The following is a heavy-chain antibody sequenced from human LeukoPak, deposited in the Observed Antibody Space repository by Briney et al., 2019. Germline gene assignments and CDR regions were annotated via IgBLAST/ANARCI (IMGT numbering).Heavy chain of an antibody. D-gene: IGHD1-26*01. Sequence: PGGSLRLSCAASGFTFTDYGMHWVRQAPGKGLEWVAFIQYGGRSEYYADSVKGRFTISRDDFRNTVYLQMNSLRALDTAVYYCAKDAYSGSHDWSYHFDCWGQGTLVTVSS. CDR1: GFTFTDYG. CDR3: AKDAYSGSHDWSYHFDC. J-gene: IGHJ4*02. CDR2: IQYGGRSE. V-gene: IGHV3-30*02.